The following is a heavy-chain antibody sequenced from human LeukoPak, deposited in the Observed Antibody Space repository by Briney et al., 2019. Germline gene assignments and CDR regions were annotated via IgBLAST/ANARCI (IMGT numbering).Heavy chain of an antibody. Sequence: AAVNLSCKSAGSTFTVYYFHLVRHAHGQGLERMGWINPKSGGTNYAQKFTGRVTMTRDTSINTAYMELSRLRSDDTAVYYCARDPHSSSWYYAMDVWGQGTTVTVSS. D-gene: IGHD6-13*01. J-gene: IGHJ6*02. CDR1: GSTFTVYY. CDR3: ARDPHSSSWYYAMDV. V-gene: IGHV1-2*02. CDR2: INPKSGGT.